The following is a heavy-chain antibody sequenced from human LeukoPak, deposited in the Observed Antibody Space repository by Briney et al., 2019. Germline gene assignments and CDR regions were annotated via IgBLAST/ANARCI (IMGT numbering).Heavy chain of an antibody. D-gene: IGHD3-10*02. CDR1: GFTFSSYA. J-gene: IGHJ6*04. Sequence: GGSLRLSCAASGFTFSSYAMSWVRQAPGKGLEWVSTISNSDYSTYYTDSVKGRFTISRDNAKNTLNLQMNSLRAEDTAVYYCAELGITMIGGVWGKGTTVTISS. V-gene: IGHV3-23*01. CDR2: ISNSDYST. CDR3: AELGITMIGGV.